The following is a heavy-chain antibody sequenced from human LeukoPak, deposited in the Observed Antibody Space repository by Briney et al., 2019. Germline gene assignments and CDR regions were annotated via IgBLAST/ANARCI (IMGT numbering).Heavy chain of an antibody. Sequence: GGSLRLSCAASGFTFSSYAMSWVRQAPGKGLEWVSAISGSGGSTYYADSVKGRFTISRDNSKNTLYLQMNSLRAEDTAVYYCAKDREIYYYDSSGYPYFDYWGQGTRVTVSS. CDR3: AKDREIYYYDSSGYPYFDY. D-gene: IGHD3-22*01. V-gene: IGHV3-23*01. CDR1: GFTFSSYA. J-gene: IGHJ4*02. CDR2: ISGSGGST.